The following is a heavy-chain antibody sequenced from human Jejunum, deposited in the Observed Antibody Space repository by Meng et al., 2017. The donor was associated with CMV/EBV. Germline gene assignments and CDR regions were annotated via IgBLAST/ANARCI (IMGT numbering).Heavy chain of an antibody. D-gene: IGHD2-2*01. Sequence: FTFSSYGLHWFRQAPGKGLEWVSSIISGSVDIFYADSVRGRFTISRDNTKNSLYLQMNSLGAEDTAVYYCARALHCSNPNCNDPAYWGQGTLVTVSS. J-gene: IGHJ4*02. CDR3: ARALHCSNPNCNDPAY. CDR1: FTFSSYG. V-gene: IGHV3-21*01. CDR2: IISGSVDI.